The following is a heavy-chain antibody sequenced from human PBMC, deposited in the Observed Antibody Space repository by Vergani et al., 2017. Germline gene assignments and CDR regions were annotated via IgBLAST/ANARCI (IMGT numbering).Heavy chain of an antibody. J-gene: IGHJ4*02. V-gene: IGHV3-30-3*01. CDR3: ARGGVFSGDPFDY. CDR2: ISYDGSNK. D-gene: IGHD7-27*01. Sequence: QVQLVESGGDVVQPGRSLRLSCAASGFTFSSYAMHWVRQAPGKGLEWVAVISYDGSNKYYAESVKGRFTISRDNSKNTLYLQMNSLRAEDTAVYYCARGGVFSGDPFDYWGQGTLVTVSS. CDR1: GFTFSSYA.